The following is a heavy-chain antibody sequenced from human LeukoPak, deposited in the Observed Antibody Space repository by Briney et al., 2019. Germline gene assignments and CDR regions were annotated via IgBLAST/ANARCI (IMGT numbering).Heavy chain of an antibody. D-gene: IGHD3-3*01. CDR2: IYYSGST. J-gene: IGHJ4*02. CDR1: GGSISSYY. Sequence: SETLSLTCTVSGGSISSYYWSWIRQPPGKGLEWMGYIYYSGSTNYNPSRKSRVTISVDTSQNQFSLKLSSVTAADTAVYYCARGSTYYDFWSGYLAAGYFDYWGQGTLVTVSS. V-gene: IGHV4-59*01. CDR3: ARGSTYYDFWSGYLAAGYFDY.